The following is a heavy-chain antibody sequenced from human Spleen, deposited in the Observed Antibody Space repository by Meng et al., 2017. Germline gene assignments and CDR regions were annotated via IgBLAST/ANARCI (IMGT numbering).Heavy chain of an antibody. J-gene: IGHJ6*02. CDR3: ASQGGLWFGEKRYYYYYAMDV. V-gene: IGHV7-4-1*02. CDR1: GYTFTRCA. CDR2: INTNTGNP. Sequence: ASVKVSCKASGYTFTRCAMNWVRQAPGQGLEWMGWINTNTGNPTYAQGFTGRFVFSLDTSVSTAYLQISSLKAEDTAVYYCASQGGLWFGEKRYYYYYAMDVWGQGTTVTVSS. D-gene: IGHD3-10*01.